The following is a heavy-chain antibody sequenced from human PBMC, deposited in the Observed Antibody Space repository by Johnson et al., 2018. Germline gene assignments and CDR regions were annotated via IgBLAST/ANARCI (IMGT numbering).Heavy chain of an antibody. CDR1: GFTFVTSW. Sequence: VQLVESGGGLVQPGGSLRLSCAASGFTFVTSWMSWVRQAPGKGLEWVADIKQDGSEKYYVDSVKGRFTISRDNAKHSMYLQMNSRRAEDTAVYYWAREYYYDSSGYIRDAFDIWGQGTMVTVSS. CDR3: AREYYYDSSGYIRDAFDI. J-gene: IGHJ3*02. D-gene: IGHD3-22*01. V-gene: IGHV3-7*01. CDR2: IKQDGSEK.